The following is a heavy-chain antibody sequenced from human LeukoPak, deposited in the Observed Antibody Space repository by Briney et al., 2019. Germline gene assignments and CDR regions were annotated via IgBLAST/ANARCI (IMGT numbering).Heavy chain of an antibody. CDR2: INHSGST. CDR1: GGSFSGYY. CDR3: ARLRRRLFAPRTRNWFDP. D-gene: IGHD2-21*02. Sequence: SETLSLTCAVYGGSFSGYYWSWIRQPPGKGLEWIGEINHSGSTNYNPSLKSRVTISVDTSKNQFSLKLSSVTAADTAVYYRARLRRRLFAPRTRNWFDPWGQGTLVTVSS. V-gene: IGHV4-34*01. J-gene: IGHJ5*02.